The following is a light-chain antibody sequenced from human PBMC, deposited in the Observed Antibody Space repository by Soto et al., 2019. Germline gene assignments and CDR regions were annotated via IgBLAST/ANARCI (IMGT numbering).Light chain of an antibody. CDR1: SSDVGGYNY. CDR3: SSYTSSSTLVV. J-gene: IGLJ2*01. Sequence: QSALTQPASVSGSPGQSITISCTGTSSDVGGYNYVSWYQQHPGKAPKLMIYDVSNRPSGVSNRFSGSKSGNTAALTISGLQAEDGADYDCSSYTSSSTLVVFGGGTKLTVL. CDR2: DVS. V-gene: IGLV2-14*01.